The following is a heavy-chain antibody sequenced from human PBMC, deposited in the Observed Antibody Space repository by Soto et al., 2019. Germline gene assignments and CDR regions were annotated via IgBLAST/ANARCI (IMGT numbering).Heavy chain of an antibody. CDR2: ISGSGGST. D-gene: IGHD3-22*01. J-gene: IGHJ6*04. Sequence: CGSLGISCAACGFRFSSYAMSWVRQAPGKGLEWVSAISGSGGSTYYADSVKGRFTISRDNSKNTLYLQMNSLRAEDTAVYYCAKAGGYYYDSSGYRPDYYYGMDVWAEGTTGTGYS. CDR3: AKAGGYYYDSSGYRPDYYYGMDV. CDR1: GFRFSSYA. V-gene: IGHV3-23*01.